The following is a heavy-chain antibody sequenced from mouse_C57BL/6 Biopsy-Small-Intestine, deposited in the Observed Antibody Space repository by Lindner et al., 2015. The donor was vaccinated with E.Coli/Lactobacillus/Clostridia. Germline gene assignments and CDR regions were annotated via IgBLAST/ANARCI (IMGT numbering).Heavy chain of an antibody. CDR3: ARDRPHYDSTIGYYPGVLDV. Sequence: SVKVSCKASGNAFGNSGFHWVRQASGQRLEWMGWINGGDGNTRYSQRFQDRVSISRDTSANTAYMDLSSPRSEDTAVYYCARDRPHYDSTIGYYPGVLDVWGQGTMVIVSS. J-gene: IGHJ3*02. V-gene: IGHV1-84*02. D-gene: IGHD1-1*01. CDR2: INGGDGNT. CDR1: GNAFGNSG.